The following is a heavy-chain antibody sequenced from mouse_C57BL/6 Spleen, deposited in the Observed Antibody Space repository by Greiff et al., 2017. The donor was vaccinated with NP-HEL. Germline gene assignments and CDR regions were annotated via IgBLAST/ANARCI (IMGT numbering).Heavy chain of an antibody. CDR1: GYTFTSYW. V-gene: IGHV1-64*01. CDR2: IHPNSGST. J-gene: IGHJ3*01. D-gene: IGHD4-1*01. CDR3: ESPPELAPFAY. Sequence: QVQLQQSGAELVKPGASVKLSCKASGYTFTSYWMHWVKQRPGQGLEWIGMIHPNSGSTNYNEKFKSKATLTVDKSSSTAYMQLSSLTSEDSAVYYCESPPELAPFAYWGQGTLVTVSA.